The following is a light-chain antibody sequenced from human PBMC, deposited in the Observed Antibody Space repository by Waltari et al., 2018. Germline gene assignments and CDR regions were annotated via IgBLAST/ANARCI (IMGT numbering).Light chain of an antibody. CDR3: SSYAGINNLV. V-gene: IGLV2-8*01. J-gene: IGLJ2*01. CDR2: EVT. Sequence: QSALTQPPSASGSPGQSVTISCTGTSSDVGGYKDVSWYQQHPGKAPKLMIYEVTKRPPGVPDRFSGSKSCNTASLTVSGLQAEDEADYYCSSYAGINNLVFGGGTKLTVL. CDR1: SSDVGGYKD.